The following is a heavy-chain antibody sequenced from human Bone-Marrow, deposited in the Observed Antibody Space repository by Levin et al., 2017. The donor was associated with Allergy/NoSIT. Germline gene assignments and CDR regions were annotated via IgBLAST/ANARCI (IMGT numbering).Heavy chain of an antibody. CDR2: IYYSGST. J-gene: IGHJ2*01. CDR1: GGSISSGGYY. V-gene: IGHV4-31*03. D-gene: IGHD6-13*01. Sequence: LRLSCTVSGGSISSGGYYWSWIRQHPGKGLEWIGYIYYSGSTYYNPSLKSRVTISVDTSKNQFSLKLSSVTAADTAVYYCARAGLSIAAAGTIPWYFDLWGRGTLVTVSS. CDR3: ARAGLSIAAAGTIPWYFDL.